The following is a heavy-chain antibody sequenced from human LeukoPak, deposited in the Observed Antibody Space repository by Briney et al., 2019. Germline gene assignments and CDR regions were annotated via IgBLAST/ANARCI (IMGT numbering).Heavy chain of an antibody. CDR3: ARVGGGALRYFDWLWIDY. Sequence: PGGSLRLSCAASGFTFSSYSMNWVRQAPGKGLEWVSSISSSSSYIYYADSVKGRFTISRDNAKNSLYLQMNSLRAEDTAVYYYARVGGGALRYFDWLWIDYWGQGTLVTVSS. D-gene: IGHD3-9*01. CDR1: GFTFSSYS. V-gene: IGHV3-21*01. J-gene: IGHJ4*02. CDR2: ISSSSSYI.